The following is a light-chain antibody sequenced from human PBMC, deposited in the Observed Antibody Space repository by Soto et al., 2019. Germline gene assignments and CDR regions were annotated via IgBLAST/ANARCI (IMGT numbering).Light chain of an antibody. CDR3: QPYEIYPIT. CDR2: KAS. Sequence: DIQMTQSPSTLSASVGDRVTITCRARQNINSWLAWYQQKPGKAPKLLIYKASSLESGVASRFSGSGSGTEFTLTISSLQPDDFAPYYCQPYEIYPITFGRGTRLEIK. V-gene: IGKV1-5*03. J-gene: IGKJ5*01. CDR1: QNINSW.